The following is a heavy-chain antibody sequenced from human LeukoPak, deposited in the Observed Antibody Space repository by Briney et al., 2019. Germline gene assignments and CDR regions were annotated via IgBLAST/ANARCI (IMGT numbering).Heavy chain of an antibody. V-gene: IGHV4-30-2*01. CDR3: ARGGYSSSWYVVRNNWFDP. CDR2: IYHSGGT. D-gene: IGHD6-13*01. J-gene: IGHJ5*02. CDR1: GGSISSGGYS. Sequence: SQTLSLTCAVSGGSISSGGYSWSWLRQPPGKGLEWIGYIYHSGGTYYNPSLKSRVTISVDRSKNQFPLKLSSVTAADTAVYYCARGGYSSSWYVVRNNWFDPWGQGTLVTVSS.